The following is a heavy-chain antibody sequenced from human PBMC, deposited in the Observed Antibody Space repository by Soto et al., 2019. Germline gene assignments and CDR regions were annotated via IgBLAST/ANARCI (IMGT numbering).Heavy chain of an antibody. J-gene: IGHJ6*02. Sequence: GGSLRLSCAASGFTFSDYYMSWIRQAPGKGLEWVSYISSSSSYTNYADSVKGRFTISRDNAKNSLYLQMNSLRAEDTAVYYCARHMANISYGMDVWGQGTTVTVSS. CDR3: ARHMANISYGMDV. D-gene: IGHD2-21*01. CDR1: GFTFSDYY. V-gene: IGHV3-11*06. CDR2: ISSSSSYT.